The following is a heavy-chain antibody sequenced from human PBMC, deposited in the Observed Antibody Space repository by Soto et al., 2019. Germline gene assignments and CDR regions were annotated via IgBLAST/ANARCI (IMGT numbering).Heavy chain of an antibody. CDR2: IYYSGST. D-gene: IGHD6-19*01. J-gene: IGHJ6*02. Sequence: SETLSLTCTVSGGSISSYYWSWIRQPPGKGLEWIGYIYYSGSTNYNPSLKSRVTISVDTSKNQFSLKLSSVTAADTAVYYCARDLKVVGGAVAGHYYYYYYGMDVWGQGTTVSVSS. CDR1: GGSISSYY. CDR3: ARDLKVVGGAVAGHYYYYYYGMDV. V-gene: IGHV4-59*01.